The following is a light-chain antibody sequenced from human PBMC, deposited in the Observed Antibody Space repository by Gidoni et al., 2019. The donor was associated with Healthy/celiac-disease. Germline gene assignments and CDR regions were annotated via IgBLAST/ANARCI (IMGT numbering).Light chain of an antibody. Sequence: SYEPTQPPSLSVSPGQTASIPCSGDKLGDKYACWYQQKPGQSPVLVIYQDSKRPSGIPERFSGSNSGNTATLTISGTQAMDEADYYCQAWDSSTAVFGGGTKLTVL. CDR3: QAWDSSTAV. CDR1: KLGDKY. J-gene: IGLJ2*01. V-gene: IGLV3-1*01. CDR2: QDS.